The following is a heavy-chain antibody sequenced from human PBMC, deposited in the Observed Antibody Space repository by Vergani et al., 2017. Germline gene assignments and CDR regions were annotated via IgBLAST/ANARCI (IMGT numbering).Heavy chain of an antibody. CDR2: IYYSGST. V-gene: IGHV4-39*01. Sequence: QLQLQESGPGLVKPPETLSLTCSVSGDSISSSNDYWGWLRQTPGKGLEWIGSIYYSGSTYYNPSLKSRVSISVDTSKNQFSLKLSSVTAADSAVYYCARHDSGHYDSSYYGLDVWGQGTTVTVSS. CDR1: GDSISSSNDY. J-gene: IGHJ6*02. D-gene: IGHD3-16*01. CDR3: ARHDSGHYDSSYYGLDV.